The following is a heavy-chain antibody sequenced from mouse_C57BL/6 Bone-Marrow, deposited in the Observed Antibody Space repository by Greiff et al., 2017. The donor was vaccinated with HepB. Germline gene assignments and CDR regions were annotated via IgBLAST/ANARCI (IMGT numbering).Heavy chain of an antibody. J-gene: IGHJ4*01. CDR1: GYTFTSYW. V-gene: IGHV1-7*01. CDR2: INPSSGYT. Sequence: VQLVESGAELAKPGASVKLSCKASGYTFTSYWMHWVKQRPGQGLEWIGYINPSSGYTKYNQKFKDKATVTADKSSSTAYMQLSSLTYEDSAVYYCARRDHNYYYAMDYWGQGTSVTVSS. CDR3: ARRDHNYYYAMDY. D-gene: IGHD1-3*01.